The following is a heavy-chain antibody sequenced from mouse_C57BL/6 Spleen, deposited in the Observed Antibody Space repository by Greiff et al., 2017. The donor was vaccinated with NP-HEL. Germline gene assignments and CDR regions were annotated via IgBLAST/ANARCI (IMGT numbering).Heavy chain of an antibody. Sequence: VQLQQPGAELVRPGSSVKLSCKASGYTFTSYWMHWVKQRPIQGLEWIGNIDSSDSESPYNQKFKDKATLTVDKSSSTAYRQVSSLTSEDSAVYYCAREANWAIDYWGQGTTLTVSS. CDR1: GYTFTSYW. CDR3: AREANWAIDY. CDR2: IDSSDSES. J-gene: IGHJ2*01. V-gene: IGHV1-52*01. D-gene: IGHD4-1*01.